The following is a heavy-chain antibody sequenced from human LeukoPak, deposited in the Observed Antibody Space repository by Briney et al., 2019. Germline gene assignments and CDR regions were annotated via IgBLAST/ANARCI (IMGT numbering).Heavy chain of an antibody. Sequence: GGSLRLSCAASGFSFXSXXXXXVXQAPGXXLXWXAVIWYDGSNKYYGDSVKGRFTISRDNSKNTLYLQMNSLRAEDTAVYYCARWGHAPHYFDDWGQGTLVTVSS. D-gene: IGHD3-16*01. V-gene: IGHV3-33*01. J-gene: IGHJ4*02. CDR2: IWYDGSNK. CDR3: ARWGHAPHYFDD. CDR1: GFSFXSXX.